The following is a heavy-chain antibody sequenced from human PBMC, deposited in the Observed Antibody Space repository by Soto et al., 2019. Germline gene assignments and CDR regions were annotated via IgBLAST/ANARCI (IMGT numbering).Heavy chain of an antibody. V-gene: IGHV3-53*01. CDR3: ARGFDYYYYGMDV. D-gene: IGHD3-3*01. J-gene: IGHJ6*02. CDR2: IYSGGST. CDR1: GFTVSSNY. Sequence: EVQLVESGGGLIQPGGSLRLSCAASGFTVSSNYMSWVRQAPGKGLEWVSVIYSGGSTYYADSVKGRFTISRDNSKNTLYLQMDSLRGEDTAVYYCARGFDYYYYGMDVWGQGTTVTVSS.